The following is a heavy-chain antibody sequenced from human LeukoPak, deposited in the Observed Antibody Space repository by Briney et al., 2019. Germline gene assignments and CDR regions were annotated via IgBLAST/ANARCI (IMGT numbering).Heavy chain of an antibody. V-gene: IGHV3-33*01. D-gene: IGHD3-16*01. CDR2: IWSDGSNK. CDR3: ARDLGPLNHFDY. CDR1: GFTFSSYG. J-gene: IGHJ4*02. Sequence: PGGSLRLSCAASGFTFSSYGMHWVRQAPGKGLEWVAVIWSDGSNKYYADSVKGRFTISRDNSKNTLYVQMNSLRAEDTAVYYCARDLGPLNHFDYWGQGTLVTVSS.